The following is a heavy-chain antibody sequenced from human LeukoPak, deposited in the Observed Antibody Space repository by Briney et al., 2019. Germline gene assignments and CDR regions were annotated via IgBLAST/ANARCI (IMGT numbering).Heavy chain of an antibody. Sequence: FAALGFSFGIYAMSWVGQAPGKGLEWVSVISDSGGSTYYADSVKGRFTISRDNSKNTLYLQMNSLRAEDTAVYYCAKGWTNRQQFDYWGQGTLVTVSS. J-gene: IGHJ4*02. D-gene: IGHD6-13*01. V-gene: IGHV3-23*01. CDR1: GFSFGIYA. CDR2: ISDSGGST. CDR3: AKGWTNRQQFDY.